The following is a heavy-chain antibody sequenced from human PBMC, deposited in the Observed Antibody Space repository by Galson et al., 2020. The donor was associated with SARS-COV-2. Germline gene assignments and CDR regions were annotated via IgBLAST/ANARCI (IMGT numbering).Heavy chain of an antibody. D-gene: IGHD3-3*01. Sequence: SETLSLTCTVSGGSVRSGGYYWNWIRQPPGKGLEWIGYVYFQRSTNANPSLKSRATISVDTSKNQFSLKLSSVTAADSAVYYCTRAPSTIVGVVPQLDLWGRGTLVTVSS. CDR2: VYFQRST. V-gene: IGHV4-61*08. J-gene: IGHJ2*01. CDR1: GGSVRSGGYY. CDR3: TRAPSTIVGVVPQLDL.